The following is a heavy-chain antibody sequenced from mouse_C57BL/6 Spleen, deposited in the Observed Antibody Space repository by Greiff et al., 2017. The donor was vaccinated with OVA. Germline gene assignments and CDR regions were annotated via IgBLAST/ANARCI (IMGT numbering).Heavy chain of an antibody. D-gene: IGHD1-1*01. CDR3: VRLPGSSPWFAY. CDR2: IRSKSNNYAT. CDR1: GFSFNTYA. V-gene: IGHV10-1*01. J-gene: IGHJ3*01. Sequence: VQLQQSGGGLVQPKGSLKLSCAASGFSFNTYAMNWVRQAPGKGLEWVARIRSKSNNYATYYADSVKDRFTISRDDSESMLYLQMNNLKTEDTAMYYCVRLPGSSPWFAYWGQGTLVTVSA.